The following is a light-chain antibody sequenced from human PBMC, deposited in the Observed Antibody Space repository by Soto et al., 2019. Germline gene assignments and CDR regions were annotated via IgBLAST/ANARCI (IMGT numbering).Light chain of an antibody. Sequence: EIVLTQSPATLSLSPGERSTLSLMASPIVTNYLAWYQQKPGQPPRLLIYGAFNRAAGIPDRFSGSGSGTDFTLTISRLEPEDFAVYFCYQYDSSPWTFGQGTKVDI. CDR2: GAF. CDR3: YQYDSSPWT. J-gene: IGKJ1*01. CDR1: PIVTNY. V-gene: IGKV3-20*01.